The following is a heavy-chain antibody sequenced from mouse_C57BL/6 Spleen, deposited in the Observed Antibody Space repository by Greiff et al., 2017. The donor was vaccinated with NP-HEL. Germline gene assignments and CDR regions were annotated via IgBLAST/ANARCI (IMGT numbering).Heavy chain of an antibody. CDR3: ARSPRYYGNAIDY. J-gene: IGHJ4*01. CDR1: GFTFTDYY. D-gene: IGHD1-1*01. CDR2: IRNKANGYTT. V-gene: IGHV7-3*01. Sequence: EVQLVESGGGLVQPGGSLSLSCAASGFTFTDYYMSWVRQPPGKALEWLGFIRNKANGYTTEYSASVKGRFTISRDNSQTILYLQMNALRAEDSATYYCARSPRYYGNAIDYWGQGTSVTVSS.